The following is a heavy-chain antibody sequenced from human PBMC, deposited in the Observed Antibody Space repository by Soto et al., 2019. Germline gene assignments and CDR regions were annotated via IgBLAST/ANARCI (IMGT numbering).Heavy chain of an antibody. J-gene: IGHJ4*02. V-gene: IGHV5-51*01. D-gene: IGHD6-13*01. CDR2: IYPRDSDT. CDR3: VRQSGKIEYSVGPKRFDY. Sequence: GESLKISCEASGYTFTNYWIGWVRQMPGTGLEWMGIIYPRDSDTRYSPSFQDQVTMSVDKSIGTAYLQWSSLKASDTAMYYCVRQSGKIEYSVGPKRFDYWGQGTLVPVSS. CDR1: GYTFTNYW.